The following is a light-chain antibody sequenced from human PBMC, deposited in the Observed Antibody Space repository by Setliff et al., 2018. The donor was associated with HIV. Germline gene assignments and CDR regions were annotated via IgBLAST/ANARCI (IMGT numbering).Light chain of an antibody. J-gene: IGLJ3*02. CDR1: SIGSKS. Sequence: SYELTQPPSVSVAPGKTASITCGGNSIGSKSVYWYQQKPGQDPVLVISYNRDRPSGTPARFSGSNSGNTATLTISSVEAGDEADYYCQVCDSGSDLHGVFGGGTKVPS. V-gene: IGLV3-21*04. CDR3: QVCDSGSDLHGV. CDR2: YNR.